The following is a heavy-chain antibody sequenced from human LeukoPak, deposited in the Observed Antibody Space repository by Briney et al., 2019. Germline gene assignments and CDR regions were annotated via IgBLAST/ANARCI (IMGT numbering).Heavy chain of an antibody. V-gene: IGHV3-74*03. J-gene: IGHJ4*02. CDR3: ARGYSYGDGGYFDY. CDR2: INRDGSST. D-gene: IGHD5-18*01. Sequence: GGSLRLSCAASGFTFNNYWMPWVRQPPGKGLVWVSRINRDGSSTTYVDSVKGRFTISRDNAKNTLYLQMSSLRAEDTAVYYCARGYSYGDGGYFDYWGQGTLVTVSS. CDR1: GFTFNNYW.